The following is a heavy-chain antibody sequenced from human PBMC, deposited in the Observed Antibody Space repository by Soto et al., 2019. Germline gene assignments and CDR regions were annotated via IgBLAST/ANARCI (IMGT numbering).Heavy chain of an antibody. J-gene: IGHJ5*02. CDR3: ARVIPGVQAWFDP. D-gene: IGHD2-2*02. Sequence: ASVKVSCKASGYTFTNFGVTWVRRAPGQGLEWMGWISAYTDTPNYAQKFQGRATMTIDTSASTAYMDLSSLTSDDTAVYYCARVIPGVQAWFDPWGQGSLVTVS. V-gene: IGHV1-18*01. CDR1: GYTFTNFG. CDR2: ISAYTDTP.